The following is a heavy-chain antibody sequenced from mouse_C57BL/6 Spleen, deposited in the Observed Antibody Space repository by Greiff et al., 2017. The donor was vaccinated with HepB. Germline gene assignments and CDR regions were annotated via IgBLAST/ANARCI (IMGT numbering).Heavy chain of an antibody. Sequence: EVQLQESGGGLVQPGGSLKLSCAASGFTFSDYYMYWVRQTPEKRLEWVAYISNGGGSTYYPDTVKGRFTISRDNAKNTLYLQMSRLKSEDTAMYYCARLNYGFDYWGQGTTLTVSS. J-gene: IGHJ2*01. CDR1: GFTFSDYY. D-gene: IGHD1-1*01. V-gene: IGHV5-12*01. CDR3: ARLNYGFDY. CDR2: ISNGGGST.